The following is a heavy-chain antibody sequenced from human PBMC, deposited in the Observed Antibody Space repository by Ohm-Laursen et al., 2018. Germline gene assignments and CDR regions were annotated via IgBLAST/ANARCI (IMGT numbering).Heavy chain of an antibody. CDR3: AKDRCSGGSCYFDY. D-gene: IGHD2-15*01. CDR2: ISATSEYI. J-gene: IGHJ4*02. Sequence: SLRLSCAASGFTFGGHSMNWLRQAPGKGLEWVSSISATSEYILYADSVRGRFTISRDNAKNSVDLQMNSLRAEDTAVYYCAKDRCSGGSCYFDYWGQGTLVTVSS. V-gene: IGHV3-21*04. CDR1: GFTFGGHS.